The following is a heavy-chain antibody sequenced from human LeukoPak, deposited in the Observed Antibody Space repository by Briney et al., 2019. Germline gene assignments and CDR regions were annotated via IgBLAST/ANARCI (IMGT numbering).Heavy chain of an antibody. CDR2: IIPIFGTA. D-gene: IGHD6-13*01. J-gene: IGHJ5*02. CDR3: ARGSAAVTTFDP. V-gene: IGHV1-69*13. Sequence: GASVKVSCKASGGTFSSYAISWVRQAPGQGLEWMGGIIPIFGTANYAQKFQGRVTITADESTSTAYMELSSLRSEDTAVYYCARGSAAVTTFDPWGQGTLVTVSS. CDR1: GGTFSSYA.